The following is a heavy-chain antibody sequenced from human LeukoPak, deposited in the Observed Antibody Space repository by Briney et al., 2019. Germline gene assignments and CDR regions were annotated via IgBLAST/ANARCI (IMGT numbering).Heavy chain of an antibody. Sequence: TGGSLRLSCAASGFTFSSYGMHWVRQAPGKGLEWVAVISYDGSNKYYADSVKGRFTISRDNSKNTLYLQMNSLRAEDTAVYYCAKDRGIISDYWGQGTLVTVSS. V-gene: IGHV3-30*18. CDR2: ISYDGSNK. CDR3: AKDRGIISDY. J-gene: IGHJ4*02. D-gene: IGHD3-10*01. CDR1: GFTFSSYG.